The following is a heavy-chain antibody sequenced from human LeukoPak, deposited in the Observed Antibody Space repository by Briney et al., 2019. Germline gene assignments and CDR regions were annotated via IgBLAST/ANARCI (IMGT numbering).Heavy chain of an antibody. J-gene: IGHJ3*02. CDR1: GFTFSSYS. CDR2: ISSSSSTI. D-gene: IGHD3-22*01. CDR3: ARGYDSSGYYCGAFDI. Sequence: GGSLRLSCAASGFTFSSYSMNWVRQAPGKGLEGVSFISSSSSTIYYEDSVKGRFTISRDNAKNSLYLQMNSLRAEDTAVYYCARGYDSSGYYCGAFDIWGQGTMVTVSS. V-gene: IGHV3-48*01.